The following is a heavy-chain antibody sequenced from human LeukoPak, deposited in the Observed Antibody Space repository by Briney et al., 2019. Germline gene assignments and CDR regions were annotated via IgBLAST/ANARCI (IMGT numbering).Heavy chain of an antibody. Sequence: GGSLRLSCAASGFTVSSNYMSWVRQAPGKGLEWVSVIYSGGSTYYADSVKGRFTISRDNAKNSLYLQMNSLRAEDTAVYYCARGTTSEDYYFDYWGQGTLVTVSS. CDR3: ARGTTSEDYYFDY. CDR2: IYSGGST. D-gene: IGHD1-1*01. CDR1: GFTVSSNY. V-gene: IGHV3-53*01. J-gene: IGHJ4*02.